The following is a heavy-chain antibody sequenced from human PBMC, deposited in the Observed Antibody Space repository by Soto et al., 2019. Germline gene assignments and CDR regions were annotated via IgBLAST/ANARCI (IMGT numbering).Heavy chain of an antibody. CDR2: ISYDGSYK. CDR1: GFTFRSYG. J-gene: IGHJ4*02. CDR3: AKNFIPLTPHLYFDS. V-gene: IGHV3-30*18. D-gene: IGHD3-16*01. Sequence: GGSLRLSCAASGFTFRSYGMDWDRKAPGRGMGWVGVISYDGSYKSYEDSVKGRFTISRDNYKTTLHLQMDSLRAEDTAVYYCAKNFIPLTPHLYFDSWGQGTLVTVSS.